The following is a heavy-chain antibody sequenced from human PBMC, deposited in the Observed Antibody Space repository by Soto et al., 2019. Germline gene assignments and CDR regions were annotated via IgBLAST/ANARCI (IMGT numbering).Heavy chain of an antibody. CDR3: ARERQYCTNGVCYTLGFDY. D-gene: IGHD2-8*01. V-gene: IGHV4-31*03. CDR1: GGSISRGGYY. CDR2: IYYSGST. Sequence: SETLSLTCTVSGGSISRGGYYWSWILQHPGKGLEWIGYIYYSGSTYYNPSLKSRVTISVDTSKNQFSLKLSSVTAADTAVYYCARERQYCTNGVCYTLGFDYWGQGTLVTVS. J-gene: IGHJ4*02.